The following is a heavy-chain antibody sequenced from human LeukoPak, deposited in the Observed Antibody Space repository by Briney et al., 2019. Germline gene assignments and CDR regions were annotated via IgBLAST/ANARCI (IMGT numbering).Heavy chain of an antibody. V-gene: IGHV3-74*01. CDR2: ISNDGST. CDR1: GFTFSSYW. J-gene: IGHJ4*03. CDR3: VMGRAYNY. D-gene: IGHD5-18*01. Sequence: PGGSLRLSCAASGFTFSSYWMHWVRQAPGKGLVWVSLISNDGSTNYADSVKGRFTISRDNAKSTVFLQMNSLRPEDAAVYSCVMGRAYNYWGRGTMVTVSS.